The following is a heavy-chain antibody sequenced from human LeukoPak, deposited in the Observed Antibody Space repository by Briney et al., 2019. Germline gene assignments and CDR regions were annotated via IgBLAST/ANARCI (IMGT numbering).Heavy chain of an antibody. D-gene: IGHD2-15*01. V-gene: IGHV4-59*01. Sequence: PSETLSLTCTVYGGSFSSYYWSWIRQPPGKGLEWIGYIHYSGITNYNPSLKSRVTISVDTSKNQFSLRLGSVTAADTAVYYCARSRYCSGGSCWFDYWGQGTLVTVSS. J-gene: IGHJ4*02. CDR1: GGSFSSYY. CDR2: IHYSGIT. CDR3: ARSRYCSGGSCWFDY.